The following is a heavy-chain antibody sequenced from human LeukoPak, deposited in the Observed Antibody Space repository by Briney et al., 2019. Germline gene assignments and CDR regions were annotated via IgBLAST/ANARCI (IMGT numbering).Heavy chain of an antibody. CDR1: GYTFTDYY. CDR2: INPNSGGT. Sequence: ASVTVSCKASGYTFTDYYMHWVRQAPGQGLEWMGRINPNSGGTNYAQKFQGRVTMTRDTSISTAYMELSRLRSDDTAVYYCARESPVRGVGATDYWGQGTLVTVSS. CDR3: ARESPVRGVGATDY. J-gene: IGHJ4*02. V-gene: IGHV1-2*06. D-gene: IGHD1-26*01.